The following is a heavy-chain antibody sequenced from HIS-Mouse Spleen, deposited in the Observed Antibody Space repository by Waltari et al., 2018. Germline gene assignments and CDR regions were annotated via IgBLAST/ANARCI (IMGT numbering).Heavy chain of an antibody. J-gene: IGHJ4*02. CDR2: INHSGST. D-gene: IGHD6-6*01. CDR3: ARGLAARFDY. Sequence: QVQLQQWGAGLLKPSATLSPTCAVYGGSFSGYYWSWIRQPPGKGLEWIGEINHSGSTNYNPSLKSRVTISVDTSKNQFSLKLSSVTAADTAVYYCARGLAARFDYWGQGTLVTVSS. V-gene: IGHV4-34*01. CDR1: GGSFSGYY.